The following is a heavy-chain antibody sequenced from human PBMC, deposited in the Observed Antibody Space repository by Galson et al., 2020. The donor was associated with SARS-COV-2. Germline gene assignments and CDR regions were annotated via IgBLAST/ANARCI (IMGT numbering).Heavy chain of an antibody. CDR2: VKSESEGGTT. D-gene: IGHD3-16*01. J-gene: IGHJ4*02. V-gene: IGHV3-15*01. Sequence: GESLKISCAASGFIFTKAWMSWVRQAPGKGLEWIGRVKSESEGGTTAYADSVKGRFTISRDDSTNTVSLQMDNLKSEDSGLYYCAALGVITFGGGNWGQGTLVTVSS. CDR1: GFIFTKAW. CDR3: AALGVITFGGGN.